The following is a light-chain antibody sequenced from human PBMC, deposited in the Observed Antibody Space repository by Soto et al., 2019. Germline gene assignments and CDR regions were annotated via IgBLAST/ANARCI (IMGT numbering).Light chain of an antibody. CDR2: EAS. V-gene: IGKV1-33*01. Sequence: DIQMTQSPSSLSASVGDRVTITCRASQGIGNQLNWYQQKPGKAPRLLLYEASNFEAGDPSRFRAGGSGTEFTFTISSLRPEDIATYYCQHYDSVPPVTFGGGTNVEIK. J-gene: IGKJ4*01. CDR1: QGIGNQ. CDR3: QHYDSVPPVT.